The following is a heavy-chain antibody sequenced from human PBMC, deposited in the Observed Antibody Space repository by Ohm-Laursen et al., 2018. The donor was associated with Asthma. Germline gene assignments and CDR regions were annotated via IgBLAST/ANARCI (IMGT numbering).Heavy chain of an antibody. D-gene: IGHD4-11*01. CDR1: GFTFSSYS. J-gene: IGHJ5*02. CDR3: ARDKRGDYSNEYNWFDP. CDR2: ISSSSSYI. V-gene: IGHV3-21*01. Sequence: SLRLSCAASGFTFSSYSMNWVRQAPGKGLEWVSSISSSSSYIYYADSVEGRFTISRDNAKNSLYLQMNSLRAEDTAVYYCARDKRGDYSNEYNWFDPWGQGTLVTVSS.